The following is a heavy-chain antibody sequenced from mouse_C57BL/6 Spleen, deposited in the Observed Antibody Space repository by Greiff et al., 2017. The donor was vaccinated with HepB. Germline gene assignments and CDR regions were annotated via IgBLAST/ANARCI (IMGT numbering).Heavy chain of an antibody. CDR3: ARREDSNGAY. Sequence: VQLQQPGAELVKPGASVKLSCKASGYTFTSYWMQWVKQRPGQGLEWIGEIDPSDSYTNYNQKFKGKATLTVDTSSSTAYMQLSSLTSEDSAVYYCARREDSNGAYWGQGTLVTVSA. CDR1: GYTFTSYW. J-gene: IGHJ3*01. CDR2: IDPSDSYT. D-gene: IGHD2-5*01. V-gene: IGHV1-50*01.